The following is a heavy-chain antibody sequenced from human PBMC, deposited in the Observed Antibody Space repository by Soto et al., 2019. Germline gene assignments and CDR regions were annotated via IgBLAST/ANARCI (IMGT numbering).Heavy chain of an antibody. D-gene: IGHD4-17*01. CDR2: IKQDGSEK. CDR1: GFTFSSYW. CDR3: AARDYGGNHDAFDI. V-gene: IGHV3-7*01. Sequence: GGSLRLSCAASGFTFSSYWMSWVRQAPGKGLEWVANIKQDGSEKYYVDSVKGRFTISRDNAKNSLYLQMNSLRAEDTAVYYCAARDYGGNHDAFDIWGQGTMVTVSS. J-gene: IGHJ3*02.